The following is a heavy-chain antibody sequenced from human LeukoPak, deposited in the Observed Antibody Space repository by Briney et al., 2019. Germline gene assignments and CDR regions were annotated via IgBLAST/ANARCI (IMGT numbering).Heavy chain of an antibody. CDR1: GFTFSDYS. Sequence: GGSLRLSCAASGFTFSDYSMNWVRQAPGKGLEWVCFISSTTNCIYYADSVKGRFTISRDNAKNSLYLQMNSLRDEDTAVYYCARDPNDYWGQGTLVTVSS. CDR3: ARDPNDY. CDR2: ISSTTNCI. J-gene: IGHJ4*02. V-gene: IGHV3-48*02.